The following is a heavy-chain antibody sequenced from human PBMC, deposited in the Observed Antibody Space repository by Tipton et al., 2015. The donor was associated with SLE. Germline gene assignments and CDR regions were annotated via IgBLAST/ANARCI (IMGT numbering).Heavy chain of an antibody. V-gene: IGHV4-59*12. D-gene: IGHD6-13*01. CDR1: GGSIRRYY. J-gene: IGHJ4*02. Sequence: TLSLTCTVSGGSIRRYYWTWIRQPPGKGLEWIAYVYHSGITNYNPSLQSRVTISVDTSKNQFSLKLSSVTAADTAVYYCARWIAATTSAFDYWGQGTLVVVSS. CDR2: VYHSGIT. CDR3: ARWIAATTSAFDY.